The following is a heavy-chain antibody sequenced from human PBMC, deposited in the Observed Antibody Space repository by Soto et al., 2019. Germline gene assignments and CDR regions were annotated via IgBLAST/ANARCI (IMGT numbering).Heavy chain of an antibody. J-gene: IGHJ5*02. CDR2: IYYSGGT. CDR1: GGSISSSSYY. V-gene: IGHV4-39*01. Sequence: SETLSLTCTVSGGSISSSSYYWGWIRQPPGKGLEWIGSIYYSGGTYYNPSLKSRVTIFVDTSKNQFSLKLSSVTAADTAVYYCARHPRITMIVVVIANWFDPWGQGTLVTVSS. D-gene: IGHD3-22*01. CDR3: ARHPRITMIVVVIANWFDP.